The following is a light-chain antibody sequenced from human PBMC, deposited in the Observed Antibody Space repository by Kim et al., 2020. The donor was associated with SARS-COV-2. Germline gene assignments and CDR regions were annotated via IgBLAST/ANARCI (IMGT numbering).Light chain of an antibody. J-gene: IGKJ4*01. CDR2: VAS. CDR3: QKYNNWTLT. V-gene: IGKV3-15*01. Sequence: DIVMTQSPATLSVSPGERATLSCRASQSVSSNLAWYQQKPGQAPRLLIYVASTRATGIPARFSGSGSGTEFTLTISSLQSEDFAVYFCQKYNNWTLTFGGGTKVDIK. CDR1: QSVSSN.